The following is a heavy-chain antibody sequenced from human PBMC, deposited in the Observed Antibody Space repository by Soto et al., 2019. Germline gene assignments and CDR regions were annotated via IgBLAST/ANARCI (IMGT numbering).Heavy chain of an antibody. Sequence: VESLTICCTGSGYNFDTYWIVWVLQMPGKGLEWMGIIYPGDFDTRYSQSFQGHFTMSVDKSINTAYLQWNNLETSDGAMYYCARLLGYSFGHQEFFDYWGQGTPVTVSS. CDR3: ARLLGYSFGHQEFFDY. CDR2: IYPGDFDT. CDR1: GYNFDTYW. D-gene: IGHD5-18*01. V-gene: IGHV5-51*01. J-gene: IGHJ4*02.